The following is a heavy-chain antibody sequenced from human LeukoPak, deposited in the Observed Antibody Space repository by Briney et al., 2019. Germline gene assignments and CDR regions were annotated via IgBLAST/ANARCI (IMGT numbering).Heavy chain of an antibody. J-gene: IGHJ3*02. CDR3: ARGTNDYSNFGAFDI. CDR2: ISSSSSYI. D-gene: IGHD4-11*01. V-gene: IGHV3-21*01. Sequence: GGSLRLSCAASGFTFSSYSMNWVRQAPGKGLEWVSSISSSSSYIYYADSVKGRFTISRDNAKNSLYLQMNSLRAEDTAVYYCARGTNDYSNFGAFDIWGQGTMVTVSS. CDR1: GFTFSSYS.